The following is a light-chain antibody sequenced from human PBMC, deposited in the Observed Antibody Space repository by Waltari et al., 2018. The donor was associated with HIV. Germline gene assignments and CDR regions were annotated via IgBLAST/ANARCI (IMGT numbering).Light chain of an antibody. CDR2: EGS. CDR3: CSYAGSSTHV. CDR1: SSDVGSYNL. V-gene: IGLV2-23*01. Sequence: QSALTQPASVSGSPGQSITIPCTGTSSDVGSYNLVSWYQQHPGKAPNLMIYEGSKRPSGVSNRFSGSKSGNTASLTISGLQAEDEADYYCCSYAGSSTHVFGGGTKLTVL. J-gene: IGLJ2*01.